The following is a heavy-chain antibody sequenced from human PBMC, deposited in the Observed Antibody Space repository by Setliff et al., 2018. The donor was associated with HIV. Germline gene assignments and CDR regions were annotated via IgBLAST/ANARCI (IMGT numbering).Heavy chain of an antibody. CDR1: GGSFSDYY. V-gene: IGHV4-34*01. CDR3: ARRISSSWYFPRFDY. J-gene: IGHJ4*02. CDR2: INHSGST. D-gene: IGHD6-13*01. Sequence: SETLSLTCAVYGGSFSDYYWSWIRQPPGKGLEWIGEINHSGSTKYNASLQSRVTISVDTSKNQFSLKLRSVTAADTAVYYCARRISSSWYFPRFDYWGRGTLVTVSS.